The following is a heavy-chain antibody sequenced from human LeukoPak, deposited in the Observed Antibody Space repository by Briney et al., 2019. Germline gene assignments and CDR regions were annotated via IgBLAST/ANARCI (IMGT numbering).Heavy chain of an antibody. CDR1: GFPFSSYW. D-gene: IGHD3-3*01. Sequence: PGGSLRLSCAASGFPFSSYWMSWVRQAPGKGLEWVANIKQDGGEKFYVDSVKGRFTISRDNAKNSLYLQMNSLRAEDTAVYYCAKDNGEYYDFWSGSSYYFDYWGQGTLVTVSS. CDR2: IKQDGGEK. J-gene: IGHJ4*02. CDR3: AKDNGEYYDFWSGSSYYFDY. V-gene: IGHV3-7*03.